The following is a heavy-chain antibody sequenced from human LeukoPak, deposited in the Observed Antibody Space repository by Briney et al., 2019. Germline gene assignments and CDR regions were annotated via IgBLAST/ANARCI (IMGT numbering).Heavy chain of an antibody. CDR3: ARAFPFDDYGDPDAFDI. V-gene: IGHV4-30-4*08. CDR2: IYYSGST. D-gene: IGHD4-17*01. Sequence: SETLSLTCTVSGVSMSSGAYYWSWIRQHPGKGLEWIGNIYYSGSTYYNPSLKSRVTISVDRSKNQFSLKLTSVTAADTAVYYCARAFPFDDYGDPDAFDIWGQGTMVTLSS. CDR1: GVSMSSGAYY. J-gene: IGHJ3*02.